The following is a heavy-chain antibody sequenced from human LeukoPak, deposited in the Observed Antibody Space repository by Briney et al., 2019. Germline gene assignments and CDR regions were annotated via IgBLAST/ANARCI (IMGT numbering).Heavy chain of an antibody. D-gene: IGHD1-1*01. CDR3: ARDQVPNWFDP. CDR1: GGSISSSSYY. Sequence: PSETLSLTCTVSGGSISSSSYYWGWIRQPPGKGLEWIGSIYYSGSTYYNPSLKSRVTISVDTSKNQFSLKLSSATAADTAVYYCARDQVPNWFDPWGQGTLVTVSS. CDR2: IYYSGST. J-gene: IGHJ5*02. V-gene: IGHV4-39*07.